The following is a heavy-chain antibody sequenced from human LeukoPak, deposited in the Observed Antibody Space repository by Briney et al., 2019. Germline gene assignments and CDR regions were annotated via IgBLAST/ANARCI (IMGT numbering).Heavy chain of an antibody. CDR3: ARNYDSSVYGYFDN. Sequence: SVKVSCKASGFTFTSSAMQWVRQARGQRLEWIGWIVVGSGNTNYAQKFQERVTITRDMSTSTAYMELSSLRSEDTVVYYCARNYDSSVYGYFDNWGQGTLVTVSS. CDR1: GFTFTSSA. J-gene: IGHJ4*02. CDR2: IVVGSGNT. V-gene: IGHV1-58*02. D-gene: IGHD3-22*01.